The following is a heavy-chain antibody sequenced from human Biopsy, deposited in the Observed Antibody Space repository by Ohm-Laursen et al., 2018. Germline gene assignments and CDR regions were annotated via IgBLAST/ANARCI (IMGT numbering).Heavy chain of an antibody. CDR2: ISASSSYI. CDR3: ATELLPPGVGGPWRDS. J-gene: IGHJ5*01. V-gene: IGHV3-21*06. D-gene: IGHD3-16*01. Sequence: SLRLSCTASGVTLSGYAMNWVRQAPGKGLEWVSSISASSSYIHYADSVKGRFTVSRDNAKNSLYLQMNSLGAADTAIYYCATELLPPGVGGPWRDSWGQGTPVTVSS. CDR1: GVTLSGYA.